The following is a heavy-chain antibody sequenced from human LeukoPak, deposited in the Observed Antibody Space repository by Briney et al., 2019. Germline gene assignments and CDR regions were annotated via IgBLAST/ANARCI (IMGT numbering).Heavy chain of an antibody. V-gene: IGHV3-7*01. CDR2: IKQDGSEK. D-gene: IGHD3-22*01. CDR3: AVYYNSGPVGY. J-gene: IGHJ4*02. CDR1: GLTFSSYW. Sequence: GGSLRLSCAASGLTFSSYWMSWVRQAPGKGLEWVANIKQDGSEKHYVDSVKGRFTVSRDNAKNSLYLQMNSLRAEDTAVYYCAVYYNSGPVGYWGQGTLVTVFS.